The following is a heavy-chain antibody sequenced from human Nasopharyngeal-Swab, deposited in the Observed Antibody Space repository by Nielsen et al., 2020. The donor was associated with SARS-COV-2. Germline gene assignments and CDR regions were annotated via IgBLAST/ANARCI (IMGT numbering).Heavy chain of an antibody. CDR1: GFTFSNAW. V-gene: IGHV3-15*01. CDR2: IKSKTDGGTT. J-gene: IGHJ6*02. Sequence: GGSLRLSCAASGFTFSNAWMSWVRQAPGKGLEWVGRIKSKTDGGTTDYAAPVKGRFTISRDDSKNTLYLQMNSLKTAGTAVYYCTTGPFSWYYGMDVWGQGTTVTVSS. CDR3: TTGPFSWYYGMDV. D-gene: IGHD2-15*01.